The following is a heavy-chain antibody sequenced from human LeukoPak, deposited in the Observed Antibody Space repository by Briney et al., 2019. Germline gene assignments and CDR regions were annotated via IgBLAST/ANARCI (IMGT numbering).Heavy chain of an antibody. CDR1: GYTFTSYG. J-gene: IGHJ4*02. V-gene: IGHV1-18*04. CDR2: ISTYNGNT. Sequence: ASVKVSFKASGYTFTSYGVSWVRQAPGQGREGMGWISTYNGNTNYAQKLQGRVTMTTDTSTSTAYMELRSLRSDDTAVYYCARAPRVVVPAAMVAFFDYWGQGTLVTVSS. CDR3: ARAPRVVVPAAMVAFFDY. D-gene: IGHD2-2*01.